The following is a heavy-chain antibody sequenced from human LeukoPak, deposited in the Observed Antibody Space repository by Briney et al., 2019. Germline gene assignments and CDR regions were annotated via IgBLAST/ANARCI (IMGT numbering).Heavy chain of an antibody. D-gene: IGHD5-12*01. J-gene: IGHJ4*02. V-gene: IGHV3-7*01. CDR3: ATLVATTRFDY. CDR2: IKQDGSEK. Sequence: GGSLRLSCAASGFTFSSNAMHWVRQAPGKGLEWVANIKQDGSEKYYVDSVKGRFTISRDNAKNSLYLQMNSLRAEDTAVYYCATLVATTRFDYWGQGTLATVSS. CDR1: GFTFSSNA.